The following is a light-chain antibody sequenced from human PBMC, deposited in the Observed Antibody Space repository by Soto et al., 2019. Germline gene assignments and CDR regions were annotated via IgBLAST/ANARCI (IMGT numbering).Light chain of an antibody. Sequence: IVLTQSPGTLSLSPGERATLSCGASQSVTNNFLAWYQQKPGQAPRLLIYGASSRATGVPDRFSGSGSGTDFTLTISRLEPGDLAVYYCQQYGTPRFTFGPGTKVDIK. CDR2: GAS. CDR1: QSVTNNF. CDR3: QQYGTPRFT. V-gene: IGKV3-20*01. J-gene: IGKJ3*01.